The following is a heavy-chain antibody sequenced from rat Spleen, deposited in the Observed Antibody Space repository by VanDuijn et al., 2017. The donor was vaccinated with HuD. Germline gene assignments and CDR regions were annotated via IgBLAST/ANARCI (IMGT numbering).Heavy chain of an antibody. Sequence: EVQLVESGGGLVQPGRSLKLSCVASGFTFNNYWMTWIRQAPGKGLEWVASISPSGGNTFYPDSVRGRFTISRDIAKSTLYLQMDGLRSEDTATYYCARHGTINTMVRYYFDYWGQGVMVTVSS. CDR1: GFTFNNYW. V-gene: IGHV5-31*01. CDR2: ISPSGGNT. J-gene: IGHJ2*01. CDR3: ARHGTINTMVRYYFDY. D-gene: IGHD1-1*01.